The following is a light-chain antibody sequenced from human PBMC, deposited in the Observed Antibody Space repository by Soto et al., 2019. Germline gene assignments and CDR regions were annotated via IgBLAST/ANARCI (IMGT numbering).Light chain of an antibody. CDR2: EVS. J-gene: IGKJ5*01. V-gene: IGKV2D-29*01. CDR3: MQTKQLPIT. Sequence: DIVMTQTPLSLSVTPGQPASISCQSSQSLLHSNGKTYLHWYLQKPGQPPQLRIFEVSTRLSGVPDRFSGSGSGTEFTLRISRVAAEDIGVYYCMQTKQLPITFGQGTRLEI. CDR1: QSLLHSNGKTY.